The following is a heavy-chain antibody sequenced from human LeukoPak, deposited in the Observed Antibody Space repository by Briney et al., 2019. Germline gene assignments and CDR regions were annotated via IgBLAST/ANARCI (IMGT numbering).Heavy chain of an antibody. D-gene: IGHD4-17*01. V-gene: IGHV3-30-3*01. CDR1: GFTFSSYA. Sequence: GGSLRLSCAASGFTFSSYAMHWVRQAPGKGLEWVAVISYDGSNKYYADSVKGRFTISRDNSKNTLYLQMNSLRAEDTAVYYCAREAFGDYAEPWGQGTLVTVSS. CDR3: AREAFGDYAEP. J-gene: IGHJ5*02. CDR2: ISYDGSNK.